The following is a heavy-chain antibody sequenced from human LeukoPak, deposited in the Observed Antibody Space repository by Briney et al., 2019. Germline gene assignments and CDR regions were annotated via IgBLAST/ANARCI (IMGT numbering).Heavy chain of an antibody. CDR2: SNSDGSRT. Sequence: GGSLRLSCAASGFTFSSFWMHWVRQAPGKGPVWVSSSNSDGSRTIYADSVKGRFTISRDNAKSTLYLQMSSLRVEDTAVYYCARGSKYSSSWYLDYWGQGTLVAVSS. D-gene: IGHD6-13*01. CDR1: GFTFSSFW. V-gene: IGHV3-74*01. J-gene: IGHJ4*02. CDR3: ARGSKYSSSWYLDY.